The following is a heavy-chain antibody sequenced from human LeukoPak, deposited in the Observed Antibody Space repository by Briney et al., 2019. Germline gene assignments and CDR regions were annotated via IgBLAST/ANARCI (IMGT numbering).Heavy chain of an antibody. D-gene: IGHD6-13*01. CDR2: INHSGST. Sequence: GSLRLSCTASGFTFGDYGMSWVRQPPGKGLEWIGEINHSGSTNYNPSLKSRVTISVDTSKNQFSLKLSSVTAADTAVYYCARGDDRYSTSSWFDPWGQGTLVTVSS. V-gene: IGHV4-34*01. CDR1: GFTFGDYG. J-gene: IGHJ5*02. CDR3: ARGDDRYSTSSWFDP.